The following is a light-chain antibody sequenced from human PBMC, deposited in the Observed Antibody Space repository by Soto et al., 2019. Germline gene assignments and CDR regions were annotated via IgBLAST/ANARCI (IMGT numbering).Light chain of an antibody. CDR2: LNSDGSH. CDR3: QTWSTDIRV. CDR1: SGHSSYA. V-gene: IGLV4-69*01. Sequence: QLVLTQSPSASASLGASVKLTCTLSSGHSSYAIAWHQQQPEKGPRYLMKLNSDGSHSKGDGIPDRFSGSSSGAERYLTISSLQSEDEADYYCQTWSTDIRVFGGGTQLTVL. J-gene: IGLJ3*02.